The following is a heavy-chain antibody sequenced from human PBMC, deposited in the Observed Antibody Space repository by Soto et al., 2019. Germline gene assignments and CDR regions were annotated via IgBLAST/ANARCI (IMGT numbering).Heavy chain of an antibody. CDR1: GFTFSSYA. CDR2: TSGSGGST. V-gene: IGHV3-23*01. Sequence: EVQLLESGGGLVQPGGSLRLSCAASGFTFSSYAMSWVRQAPGKGLEWVSTTSGSGGSTYYAHSVKGRFTISRDNSKNKLYLQMNSLRAADTAVFSCAQSVAGDYWGQGTLVTGSS. D-gene: IGHD6-19*01. J-gene: IGHJ4*02. CDR3: AQSVAGDY.